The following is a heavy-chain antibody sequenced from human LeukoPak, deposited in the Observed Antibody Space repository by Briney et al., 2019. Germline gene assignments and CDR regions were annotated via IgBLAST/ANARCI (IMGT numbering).Heavy chain of an antibody. CDR1: GFTFDDYA. D-gene: IGHD3-22*01. CDR3: AKGSSGYYDFDY. V-gene: IGHV3-9*01. J-gene: IGHJ4*02. CDR2: ISWNSGSI. Sequence: GGSLRLSCAASGFTFDDYAMHWVRQAPGKGLEWVSGISWNSGSIGYADSEKGRFTISRDNAKNSLYLQMNSLRAEDTALYYCAKGSSGYYDFDYWGQGTLVTVSS.